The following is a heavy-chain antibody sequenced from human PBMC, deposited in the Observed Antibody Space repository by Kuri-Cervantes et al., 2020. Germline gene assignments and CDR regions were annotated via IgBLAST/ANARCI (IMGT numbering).Heavy chain of an antibody. V-gene: IGHV6-1*01. J-gene: IGHJ5*02. D-gene: IGHD2-15*01. CDR2: TYYRSQWYN. CDR1: GDSVSSNSAA. CDR3: ARVGRYCSGGSCYSRWFDP. Sequence: SCAISGDSVSSNSAAWNWVRQSPSRGLEWLGRTYYRSQWYNDYAVSVKSRLTINPDTSKNQFSLQLNSVTPEDTAVYYCARVGRYCSGGSCYSRWFDPWGQGTLVTVSS.